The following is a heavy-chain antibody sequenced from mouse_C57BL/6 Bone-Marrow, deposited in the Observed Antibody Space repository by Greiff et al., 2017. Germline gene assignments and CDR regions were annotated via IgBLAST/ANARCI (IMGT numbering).Heavy chain of an antibody. CDR2: ISSGGSYT. D-gene: IGHD1-1*01. Sequence: EVKLEESGGDLVKPGGSLKLSCAASGFTFSSYGMSWVRQTPDKRLEWVATISSGGSYTYYPDSVKGRFTISRDNAKNTLYLQMSSLKSEDTAMYYCARAYYYGSSYVNFDYWGQGTTLTVSS. V-gene: IGHV5-6*02. CDR3: ARAYYYGSSYVNFDY. CDR1: GFTFSSYG. J-gene: IGHJ2*01.